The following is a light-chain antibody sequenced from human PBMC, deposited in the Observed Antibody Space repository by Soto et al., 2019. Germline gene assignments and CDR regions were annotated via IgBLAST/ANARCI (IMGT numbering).Light chain of an antibody. CDR2: DND. J-gene: IGLJ2*01. Sequence: QAVVTQPPSVSAAPGQKVTISCSGSSSNIGNNDVSWYQQLPGTAPKLLFYDNDKRPSGIPDRFSGSKSTTSATLVITGLQTGDEADYYCGTWDSSLRAVVFGGGTKLTVL. CDR3: GTWDSSLRAVV. V-gene: IGLV1-51*01. CDR1: SSNIGNND.